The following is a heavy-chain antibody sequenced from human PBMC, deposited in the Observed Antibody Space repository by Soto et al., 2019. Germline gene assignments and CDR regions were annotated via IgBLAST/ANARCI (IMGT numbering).Heavy chain of an antibody. D-gene: IGHD3-16*01. CDR3: ARAAYGHGSDV. Sequence: EMQMVESGGGLVQPGGSLRLSCAASGFTFSDHYMDWVRRAPGKGLEWVGRITNKIDGYTTSYAASVEGRFIVSRDDSRNSLFLQMNNLKMEDTAVYFCARAAYGHGSDVWGQGSTVIVSS. J-gene: IGHJ6*02. CDR1: GFTFSDHY. CDR2: ITNKIDGYTT. V-gene: IGHV3-72*01.